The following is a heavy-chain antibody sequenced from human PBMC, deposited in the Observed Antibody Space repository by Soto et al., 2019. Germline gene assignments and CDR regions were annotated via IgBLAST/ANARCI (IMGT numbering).Heavy chain of an antibody. CDR3: ARDSGITGTTQGPNWFDP. CDR1: GYTFTSYG. Sequence: ASVKVSCKASGYTFTSYGISWVRQAPGQGLEWMGWISAYNGNTNYAQKLQGRVTMTTDTSTSTAYMELRSLRSDDTAVYYCARDSGITGTTQGPNWFDPWGQGTLVTVSS. V-gene: IGHV1-18*01. J-gene: IGHJ5*02. D-gene: IGHD1-20*01. CDR2: ISAYNGNT.